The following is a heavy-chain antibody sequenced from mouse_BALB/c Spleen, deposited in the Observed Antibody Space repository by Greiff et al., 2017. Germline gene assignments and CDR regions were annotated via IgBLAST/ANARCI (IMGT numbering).Heavy chain of an antibody. V-gene: IGHV1-87*01. J-gene: IGHJ4*01. CDR2: IYPGDGDT. CDR3: AITTATPFYYAMDY. Sequence: VQLQQSGAELARPGASVKLSCKASGYTFTSYWMQWVKQRPGQGLEWIGAIYPGDGDTRYTQKFKGKATLTADKSSSTAYMQLSSLASEDSAVYYCAITTATPFYYAMDYWGQGTSGTVSS. CDR1: GYTFTSYW. D-gene: IGHD1-2*01.